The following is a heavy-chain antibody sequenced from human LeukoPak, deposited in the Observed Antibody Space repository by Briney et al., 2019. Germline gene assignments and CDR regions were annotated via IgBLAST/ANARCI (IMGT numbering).Heavy chain of an antibody. CDR1: GGSISSSSYY. V-gene: IGHV4-39*07. Sequence: SETLSLTCTVSGGSISSSSYYWSWIRQPPGKGLEWIGEINHSGITNYNPSLKSRVTISVDTSKNQFSLKLSSVTAADTAVYYCASSTTEGIFDYWGQGTLVTVSS. CDR3: ASSTTEGIFDY. D-gene: IGHD1-26*01. CDR2: INHSGIT. J-gene: IGHJ4*02.